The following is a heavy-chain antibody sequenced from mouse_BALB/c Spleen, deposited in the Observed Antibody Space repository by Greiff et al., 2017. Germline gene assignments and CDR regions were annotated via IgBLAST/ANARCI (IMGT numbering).Heavy chain of an antibody. CDR3: VRETYDYDAMDY. Sequence: EVKLMESGGGLVQPKGSLKLSCAASGFTFNTYAMHWVRQAPGKGLEWVARIRSKSNNYATYYADSVKDRFTISRDDSQSMLYLQMNNLKTEDTAMYYCVRETYDYDAMDYWGQGTSVTVSS. CDR2: IRSKSNNYAT. D-gene: IGHD6-5*01. V-gene: IGHV10-3*01. J-gene: IGHJ4*01. CDR1: GFTFNTYA.